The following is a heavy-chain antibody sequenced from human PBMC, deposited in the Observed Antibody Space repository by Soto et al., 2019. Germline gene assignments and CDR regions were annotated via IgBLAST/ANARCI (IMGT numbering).Heavy chain of an antibody. Sequence: SETLSLTCSFLCSAIRAYYCSWISQPPGKGLEWIANIYYRGNTNYNPSLESRVTISIDTSKNQFSLKLNSLTAADTAVYYCARHSKKTGDFDYYYGMDVWGQGTTVT. CDR3: ARHSKKTGDFDYYYGMDV. V-gene: IGHV4-59*08. CDR2: IYYRGNT. J-gene: IGHJ6*02. CDR1: CSAIRAYY. D-gene: IGHD7-27*01.